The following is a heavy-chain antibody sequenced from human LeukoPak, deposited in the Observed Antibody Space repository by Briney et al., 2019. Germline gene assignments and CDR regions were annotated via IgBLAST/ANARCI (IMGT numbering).Heavy chain of an antibody. Sequence: PSQTLSLTCTVSGGSISSGGYYWSWIRQHPGKGLGWIGDIYYSGSTYYNPSLKSRVTISVDTSKNQFSLKLSSVTAADTAVYYCARGLVRGSGKIDYWGQGTLVTVSS. CDR2: IYYSGST. D-gene: IGHD3-10*01. V-gene: IGHV4-31*03. CDR1: GGSISSGGYY. J-gene: IGHJ4*02. CDR3: ARGLVRGSGKIDY.